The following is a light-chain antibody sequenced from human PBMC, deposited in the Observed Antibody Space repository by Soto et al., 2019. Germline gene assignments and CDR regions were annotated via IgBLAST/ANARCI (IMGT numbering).Light chain of an antibody. CDR2: EVS. CDR3: SSYTSSSTLV. Sequence: LTQPASVSGSPGQSITISCTGSSSDVGGYNYVSWYQQHPGKAPRLMISEVSNRPSRVSNRFSGSKSGNTASLTISGLQAEDEADYYCSSYTSSSTLVFGTGTKVTVL. J-gene: IGLJ1*01. V-gene: IGLV2-14*01. CDR1: SSDVGGYNY.